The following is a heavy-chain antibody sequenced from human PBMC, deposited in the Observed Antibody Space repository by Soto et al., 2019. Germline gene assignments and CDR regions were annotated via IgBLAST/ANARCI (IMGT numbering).Heavy chain of an antibody. CDR3: ARHYYYSGGKFDY. Sequence: QVQLQESGPGLVKPSQTLSLTCTFSCGSISIGDYYCSWLRQTPGKGLEWIGYIYYSGSTCYNPSITRRLTIAVYTSKNQFSLKLSSVTAADTGVYYCARHYYYSGGKFDYWGQGTLVTVSS. CDR1: CGSISIGDYY. J-gene: IGHJ4*02. CDR2: IYYSGST. V-gene: IGHV4-30-4*01. D-gene: IGHD3-22*01.